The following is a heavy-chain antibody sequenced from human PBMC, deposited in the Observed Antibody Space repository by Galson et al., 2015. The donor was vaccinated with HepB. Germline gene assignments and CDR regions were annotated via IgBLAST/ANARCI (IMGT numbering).Heavy chain of an antibody. D-gene: IGHD2-2*01. V-gene: IGHV3-15*07. J-gene: IGHJ3*02. CDR1: GFTFSNAW. CDR2: IKSKTDGGTT. CDR3: TTETDGYCSSTSCYYDAFDI. Sequence: SLRLSCAASGFTFSNAWMNWVRQAPGKGLEWVGRIKSKTDGGTTDYAAPVKGRFTISRDDSKNTLYLQMNSLKTEDTAVYYCTTETDGYCSSTSCYYDAFDIWGQGTMVTVSS.